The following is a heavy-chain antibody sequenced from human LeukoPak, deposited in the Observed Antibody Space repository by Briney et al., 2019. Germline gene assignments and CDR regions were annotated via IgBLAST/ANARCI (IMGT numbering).Heavy chain of an antibody. V-gene: IGHV4-59*01. CDR3: AGEIEYYYMDV. CDR1: GGSISSYY. J-gene: IGHJ6*03. Sequence: SETLSLTCTVSGGSISSYYWSWIRQPPGKGLEWIGYIYYSGSTNYNPSLKSRVTISVDTSKNQFSLKLSSVTAADTAVYYCAGEIEYYYMDVWGKGTTVTVSS. CDR2: IYYSGST.